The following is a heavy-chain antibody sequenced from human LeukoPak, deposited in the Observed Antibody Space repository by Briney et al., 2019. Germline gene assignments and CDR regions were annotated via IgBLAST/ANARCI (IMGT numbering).Heavy chain of an antibody. V-gene: IGHV1-8*02. CDR1: GYTFGAYY. Sequence: ASVKVSCKASGYTFGAYYMYWVRQATGQGLEWMGWMNPNSGDTGYAQKFQGRVTMTRNTSISTAYMDLSSLRSEDTAVYYCARGSGGATKYWGQGTLVTVSS. J-gene: IGHJ4*02. D-gene: IGHD1-26*01. CDR2: MNPNSGDT. CDR3: ARGSGGATKY.